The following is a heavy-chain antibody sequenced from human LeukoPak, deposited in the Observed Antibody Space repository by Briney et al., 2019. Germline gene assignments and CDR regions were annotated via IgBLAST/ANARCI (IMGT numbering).Heavy chain of an antibody. J-gene: IGHJ4*02. CDR1: GYTFTSYY. CDR3: ARRYGSGEIDY. V-gene: IGHV1-46*01. CDR2: INPSGGST. D-gene: IGHD3-10*01. Sequence: ASVKVSCKASGYTFTSYYMHWVRQAPGQGLEWMGIINPSGGSTSYAQKFQGRVTMTRDMSTSTVYMELSSLRSEDTAVYYCARRYGSGEIDYWGQGTLVTVSS.